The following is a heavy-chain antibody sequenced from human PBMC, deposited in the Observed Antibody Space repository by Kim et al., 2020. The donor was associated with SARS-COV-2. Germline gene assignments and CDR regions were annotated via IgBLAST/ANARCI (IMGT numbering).Heavy chain of an antibody. Sequence: YDSPSHKSRVTMSAETSKSQFSLRLSSVAAADTAVYYCARIYSSNFYLDVWGKGTSVTVSS. J-gene: IGHJ6*03. CDR3: ARIYSSNFYLDV. D-gene: IGHD2-15*01. V-gene: IGHV4-39*01.